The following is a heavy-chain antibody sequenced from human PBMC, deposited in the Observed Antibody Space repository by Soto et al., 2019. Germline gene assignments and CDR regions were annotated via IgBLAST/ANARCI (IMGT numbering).Heavy chain of an antibody. Sequence: ASVKVSCKASGYSFTGYYMHWVRQAHGQGLEWMGWINPNSGGTNYAQKFQGWVTMTRDTSISTAYMELSRLRSDDTAVYYCARDRYYDSSGYYGHWGQGTLVTVSS. CDR3: ARDRYYDSSGYYGH. D-gene: IGHD3-22*01. V-gene: IGHV1-2*04. J-gene: IGHJ4*02. CDR1: GYSFTGYY. CDR2: INPNSGGT.